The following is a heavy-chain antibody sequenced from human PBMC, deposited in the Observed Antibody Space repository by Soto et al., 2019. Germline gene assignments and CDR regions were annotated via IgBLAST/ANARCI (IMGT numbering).Heavy chain of an antibody. D-gene: IGHD6-19*01. V-gene: IGHV3-23*01. CDR3: ASRSSGWYFVY. CDR2: ISGSGGST. Sequence: EVQLLESGGGLVQPGGSLRLSCAASGFTFSSYAMSWVRQAPGKGLEWVSIISGSGGSTYYADSVKGRFTIYRDNSQNALQMQMNSLRAEDTAVYYCASRSSGWYFVYWGQGALVTVSS. J-gene: IGHJ4*02. CDR1: GFTFSSYA.